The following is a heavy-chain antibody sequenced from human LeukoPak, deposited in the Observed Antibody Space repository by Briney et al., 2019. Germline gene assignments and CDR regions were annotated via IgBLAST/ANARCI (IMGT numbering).Heavy chain of an antibody. V-gene: IGHV3-30*04. J-gene: IGHJ6*04. CDR3: ARDLLTETRLLWFGELKYGMDV. D-gene: IGHD3-10*01. Sequence: PGGSLRLSCAASGFTFSSYAMHWVRQAPGKGLEWVAVISYEGSNKYYADSVKGRFTISRDNSKNTLYLQMNSLRAEDTAVYYCARDLLTETRLLWFGELKYGMDVWGKGTTVTVSS. CDR2: ISYEGSNK. CDR1: GFTFSSYA.